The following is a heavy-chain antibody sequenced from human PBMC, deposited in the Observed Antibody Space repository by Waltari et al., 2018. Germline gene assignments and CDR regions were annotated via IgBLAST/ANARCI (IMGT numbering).Heavy chain of an antibody. CDR2: IYHSGST. J-gene: IGHJ4*02. CDR3: ARGLGSGSYYGF. CDR1: GGSISSGGYY. Sequence: QVQLQESGPGLVKPSQTLSLTCTVSGGSISSGGYYWSWIRQHPGKGLEWIGYIYHSGSTYYNPALKSRVTISVDRSKNQFSLKLSSVTAADTAVYYCARGLGSGSYYGFWGQGTLVTVSS. D-gene: IGHD1-26*01. V-gene: IGHV4-31*03.